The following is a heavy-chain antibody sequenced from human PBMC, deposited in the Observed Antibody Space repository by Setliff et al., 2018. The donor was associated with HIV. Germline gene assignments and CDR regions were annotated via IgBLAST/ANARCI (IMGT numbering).Heavy chain of an antibody. D-gene: IGHD1-26*01. CDR1: GFTLSDYW. V-gene: IGHV3-74*01. J-gene: IGHJ4*02. Sequence: PGGSLRLSCAASGFTLSDYWMHWVRQAPGKGLVWVSRVNDDGRSTTYADSVKGRFTISRDNAKNTLYLQMNSLRVEDTAVYYCVRDGKGPIDFDYWGQGTLVTVSS. CDR2: VNDDGRST. CDR3: VRDGKGPIDFDY.